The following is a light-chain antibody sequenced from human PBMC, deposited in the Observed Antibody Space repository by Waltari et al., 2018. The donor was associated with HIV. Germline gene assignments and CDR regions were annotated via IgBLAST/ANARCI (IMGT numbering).Light chain of an antibody. J-gene: IGLJ3*02. Sequence: QSALPQPPSVSGSPGQSVAISCTGTSSNVGRYDRVSWYQQSPGTAPKLIIYEVTNRPSGVPDRFSGSKSGNTASLTISGLRPEDEADYYCSSFTTSGTWVFGGGTKLTVL. CDR1: SSNVGRYDR. V-gene: IGLV2-18*02. CDR2: EVT. CDR3: SSFTTSGTWV.